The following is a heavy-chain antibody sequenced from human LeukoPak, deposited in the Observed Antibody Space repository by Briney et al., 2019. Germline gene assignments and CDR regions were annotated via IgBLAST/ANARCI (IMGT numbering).Heavy chain of an antibody. CDR2: INPNSGGT. V-gene: IGHV1-2*02. CDR3: ARAGPVTTTGRPNDY. J-gene: IGHJ4*02. Sequence: GASVKVSCKASGYTFTGYYMHWVRQAPGQGLEWMGWINPNSGGTKFEQKFQGRVTMTRDTSISTANMELIRLTSDDTAAYYCARAGPVTTTGRPNDYWGQGTLVTASS. D-gene: IGHD4-17*01. CDR1: GYTFTGYY.